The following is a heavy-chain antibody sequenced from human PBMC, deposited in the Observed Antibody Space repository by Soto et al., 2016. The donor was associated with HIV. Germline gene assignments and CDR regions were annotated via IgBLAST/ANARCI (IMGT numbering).Heavy chain of an antibody. V-gene: IGHV3-48*04. J-gene: IGHJ3*02. CDR2: ISSSSATI. D-gene: IGHD2-2*03. CDR3: ARDGYCSSTTCRAGDAFDI. CDR1: GFTFSSYS. Sequence: EVQLVDSGGGLVQPGGSLRLSCEASGFTFSSYSMNWVRQAPGKGLEWVSYISSSSATIYYADSVKGRFTISRDNAKNSLYLQMNSLRAEDTAVYYCARDGYCSSTTCRAGDAFDIWGQGTMVHRLF.